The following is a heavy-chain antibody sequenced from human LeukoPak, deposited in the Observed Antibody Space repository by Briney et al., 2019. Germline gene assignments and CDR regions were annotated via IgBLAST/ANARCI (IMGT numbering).Heavy chain of an antibody. CDR2: IYNSGST. Sequence: SETLSLTCTVSLVSLSSYYWSWIRQPPGRGLERIGYIYNSGSTIYNPSLTRRVTISVDTTKSQFSLTLSSVSAAHAPVYYCARHGGSYSYDYWGQGTLVTVSS. D-gene: IGHD1-26*01. J-gene: IGHJ4*02. CDR3: ARHGGSYSYDY. CDR1: LVSLSSYY. V-gene: IGHV4-59*08.